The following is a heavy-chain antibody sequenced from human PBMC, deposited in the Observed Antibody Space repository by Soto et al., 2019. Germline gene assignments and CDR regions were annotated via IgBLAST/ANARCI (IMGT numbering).Heavy chain of an antibody. CDR3: ARANASGYDFGYWYFDL. V-gene: IGHV4-30-2*01. D-gene: IGHD5-12*01. CDR2: IYHSGST. CDR1: GGSISSGAYS. Sequence: QLQLQESGSGLVKSSQTLSLTCAVSGGSISSGAYSWSWIRQPPGKGLEWIGYIYHSGSTYYNPSLKSRVTISVDRSKNQFSVKLSSVTAADTAVYYCARANASGYDFGYWYFDLWGRGTLVTVSS. J-gene: IGHJ2*01.